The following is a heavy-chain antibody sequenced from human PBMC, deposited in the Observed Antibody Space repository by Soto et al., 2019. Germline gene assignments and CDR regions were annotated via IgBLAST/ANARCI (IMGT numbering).Heavy chain of an antibody. Sequence: ASETLSLTCTVSGGSVSSSSYYWGWVRQPPGKGLEWIGSVYYSGSTYYNPSLKSRVTISVDTSKNQFSLKLSSVTAADTAVYYCARHQAGESSGWEGGFDYWGQGTLVTVSS. CDR1: GGSVSSSSYY. J-gene: IGHJ4*02. CDR3: ARHQAGESSGWEGGFDY. D-gene: IGHD6-19*01. CDR2: VYYSGST. V-gene: IGHV4-39*01.